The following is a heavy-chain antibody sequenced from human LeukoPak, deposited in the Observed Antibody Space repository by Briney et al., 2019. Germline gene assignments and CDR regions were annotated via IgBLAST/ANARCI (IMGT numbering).Heavy chain of an antibody. J-gene: IGHJ4*02. Sequence: SQPLSLTCTVSGGSISSGGYYWSWIRQPPGKGLEWIGEINHSGSTNYNPSLKSRVTISVDTSKNQFSLKLSSVTAADTAVYYCARGSLKRYSGSYYLDYWGQGTLVTVSS. CDR3: ARGSLKRYSGSYYLDY. V-gene: IGHV4-30-2*01. CDR1: GGSISSGGYY. D-gene: IGHD1-26*01. CDR2: INHSGST.